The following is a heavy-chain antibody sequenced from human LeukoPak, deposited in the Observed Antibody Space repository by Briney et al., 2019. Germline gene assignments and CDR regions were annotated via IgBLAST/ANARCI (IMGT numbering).Heavy chain of an antibody. CDR3: ARRGLVVVPL. D-gene: IGHD2-21*01. CDR2: IYYGGTT. V-gene: IGHV4-39*01. Sequence: SETLSLTCTVSGGSVSCSDSYWVWVRQPPGKGLEWIGSIYYGGTTYYNPSLKSRVTISADTSKNQFSLEVTSVTAADTAVYYCARRGLVVVPLWGQGTLVTVSS. J-gene: IGHJ4*02. CDR1: GGSVSCSDSY.